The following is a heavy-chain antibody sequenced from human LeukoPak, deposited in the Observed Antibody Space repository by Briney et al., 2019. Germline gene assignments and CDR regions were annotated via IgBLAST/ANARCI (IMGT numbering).Heavy chain of an antibody. J-gene: IGHJ4*02. D-gene: IGHD1-26*01. V-gene: IGHV4-34*01. CDR1: GGSFRGYY. Sequence: PSETLSLTCAVYGGSFRGYYWSWIRQPPGKGLEWIGEINHSGSTNYNPSLKSRVTISVDTSKNQFSLKLSSVTAEDTAVYYCERGSGSYPGWGQGTLVTVSS. CDR3: ERGSGSYPG. CDR2: INHSGST.